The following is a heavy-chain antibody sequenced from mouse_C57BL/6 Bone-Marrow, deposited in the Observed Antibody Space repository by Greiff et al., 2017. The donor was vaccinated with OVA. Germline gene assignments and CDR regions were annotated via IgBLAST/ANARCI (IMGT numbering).Heavy chain of an antibody. V-gene: IGHV1-39*01. J-gene: IGHJ1*03. CDR1: GYSFTDYN. CDR3: ARRGFITTVVATRYFDV. D-gene: IGHD1-1*01. Sequence: VQLQQSGPELVKPGASVKISCKASGYSFTDYNMNWVKQSNGKSLEWIGVINPNYGTTSYNQKFKGKATLTVDQSSSTAYMQLNSLTSEDSAVYYCARRGFITTVVATRYFDVWGTGTTVTVSS. CDR2: INPNYGTT.